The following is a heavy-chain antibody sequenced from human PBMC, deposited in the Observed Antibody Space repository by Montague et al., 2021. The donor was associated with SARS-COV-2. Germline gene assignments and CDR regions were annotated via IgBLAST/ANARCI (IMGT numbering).Heavy chain of an antibody. CDR2: ISYDGSTK. D-gene: IGHD1-26*01. V-gene: IGHV3-30*18. Sequence: SLRLSCAASGFTFSSYAMHLVRQAPGKGLEWVAVISYDGSTKYYAYSXKGLFTISRDNSKNTLYLQMNSLRAEDTAVYYCAKDSVGNYYYGMDVWGQGTTVTVSS. CDR1: GFTFSSYA. CDR3: AKDSVGNYYYGMDV. J-gene: IGHJ6*02.